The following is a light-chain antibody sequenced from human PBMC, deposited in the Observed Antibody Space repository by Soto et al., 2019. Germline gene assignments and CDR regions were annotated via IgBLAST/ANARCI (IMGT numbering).Light chain of an antibody. CDR1: QSVSSN. V-gene: IGKV3-15*01. J-gene: IGKJ1*01. CDR2: GAS. CDR3: QQYNNWPRT. Sequence: EIVMTQSPATLSVSPGERATLSCRASQSVSSNLAWYQQKPGQAPRLLIYGASTRATGIPARFSGSRSGTEFPLTISSLQSEDFAVYYCQQYNNWPRTFGQGTKVEIK.